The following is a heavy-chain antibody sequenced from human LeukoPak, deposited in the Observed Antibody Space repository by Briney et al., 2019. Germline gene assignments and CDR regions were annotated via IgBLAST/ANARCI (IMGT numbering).Heavy chain of an antibody. CDR3: ARGYGSGSPRYDY. V-gene: IGHV4-30-2*01. D-gene: IGHD3-10*01. J-gene: IGHJ4*02. Sequence: PSQTLSLTCAVCGGSISSGGYSWSWIRQPPGKGLEWIGYIYHSGSTYYNPSLKSRVTISVDRSKNQFSLKLSSVTAADTAVYYCARGYGSGSPRYDYWGQGTLVTVSS. CDR1: GGSISSGGYS. CDR2: IYHSGST.